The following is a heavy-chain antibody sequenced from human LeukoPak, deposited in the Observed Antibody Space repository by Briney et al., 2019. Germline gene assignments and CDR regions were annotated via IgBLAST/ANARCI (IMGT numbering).Heavy chain of an antibody. J-gene: IGHJ4*02. CDR1: GDSISTYY. CDR2: ISHSGNT. CDR3: ARNFDS. Sequence: SETLSLTCTVSGDSISTYYWSWVRQPPGKGLEWIGEISHSGNTNYNPSLKSRVAISVDNSKNQFSLKMTSVTAADTAVYYCARNFDSWGQGILVTVSS. V-gene: IGHV4-4*02.